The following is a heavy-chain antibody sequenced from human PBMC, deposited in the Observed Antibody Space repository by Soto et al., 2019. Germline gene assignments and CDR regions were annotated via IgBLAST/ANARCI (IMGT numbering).Heavy chain of an antibody. CDR3: AKDRDYADYRPDS. D-gene: IGHD4-17*01. Sequence: DVQVLESGGGLVQPGGSLGLSCAASGFTFSKYAMSWARQAPGKGLEWVSGISSSGDNTYYADSVRGRFTISRDNSKNILYLQMHSLRAEDTAVYCCAKDRDYADYRPDSWGQGTLVTVSS. CDR1: GFTFSKYA. J-gene: IGHJ5*01. V-gene: IGHV3-23*01. CDR2: ISSSGDNT.